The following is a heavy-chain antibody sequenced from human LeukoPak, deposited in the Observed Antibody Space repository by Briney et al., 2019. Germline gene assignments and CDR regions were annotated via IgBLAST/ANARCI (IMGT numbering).Heavy chain of an antibody. D-gene: IGHD2-2*01. Sequence: SETLSLTCAVYGGSFSGYHWSWIRQPPGKGLEWIGEINHSGSTNYNPSLKSRVTISVDTSKNQFSLKLTSVTAADTAVYYCARYCSSTSCYNAFDIWGQGTMVTVSS. CDR3: ARYCSSTSCYNAFDI. J-gene: IGHJ3*02. CDR2: INHSGST. CDR1: GGSFSGYH. V-gene: IGHV4-34*01.